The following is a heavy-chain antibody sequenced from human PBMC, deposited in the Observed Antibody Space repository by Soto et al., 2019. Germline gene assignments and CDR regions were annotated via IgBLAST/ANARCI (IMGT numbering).Heavy chain of an antibody. V-gene: IGHV3-23*01. CDR2: ISGSGGST. D-gene: IGHD2-21*01. Sequence: EVQLLESGGGLVQPGGSLRLSCAASGFTFSSYAMSWVRQAPGKGLEWVSAISGSGGSTYYADSVKGRFTISRDNSKNTLYLKMHSLRAEDTAVYYCAKGIRDYYYMDVWGKGTTVTVSS. CDR3: AKGIRDYYYMDV. CDR1: GFTFSSYA. J-gene: IGHJ6*03.